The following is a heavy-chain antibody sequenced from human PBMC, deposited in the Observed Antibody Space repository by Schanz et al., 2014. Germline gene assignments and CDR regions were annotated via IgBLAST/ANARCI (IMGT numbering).Heavy chain of an antibody. V-gene: IGHV3-7*01. J-gene: IGHJ4*02. CDR2: IKQDESER. Sequence: EVQLVESGGGLVQPGGSLRLSCAASGFTVSNNLMRWVRQAPGKGLEWVANIKQDESERSYVDSVKGRFTISRDNIASSLFLQMNSLRDEDTAVYYCARGGATRFDYWGQGTLVTVSS. D-gene: IGHD1-26*01. CDR3: ARGGATRFDY. CDR1: GFTVSNNL.